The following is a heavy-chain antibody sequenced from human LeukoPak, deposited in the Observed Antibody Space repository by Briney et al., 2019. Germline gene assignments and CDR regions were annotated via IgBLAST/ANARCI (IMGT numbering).Heavy chain of an antibody. Sequence: GGSLRLSCAVSGFTFRTYWMHWVRQVPGEGLVWVSRINEDGSITNYADSVKGRFTISRDNSKNTLYLQMNSLRAEDTAVYYCADEVAGTEFEYFQHWGQGTLVTVSS. V-gene: IGHV3-74*01. CDR2: INEDGSIT. D-gene: IGHD6-19*01. CDR3: ADEVAGTEFEYFQH. J-gene: IGHJ1*01. CDR1: GFTFRTYW.